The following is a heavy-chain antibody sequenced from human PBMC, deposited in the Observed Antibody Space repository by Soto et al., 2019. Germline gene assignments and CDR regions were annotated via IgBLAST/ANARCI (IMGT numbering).Heavy chain of an antibody. V-gene: IGHV4-59*01. D-gene: IGHD3-10*01. CDR2: IYYSGST. J-gene: IGHJ3*02. CDR1: GGSISSYY. Sequence: PSETLSLTCTVSGGSISSYYWSWTRQPPGKGLEWIGYIYYSGSTNYNPSLKSRVTISVDTSKNQFSLKLSSVTAADTAVYYCARGSVTLSGAFDIWGQGTMVTVSS. CDR3: ARGSVTLSGAFDI.